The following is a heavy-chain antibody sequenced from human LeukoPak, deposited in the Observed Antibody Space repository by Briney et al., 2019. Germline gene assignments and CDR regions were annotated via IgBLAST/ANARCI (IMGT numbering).Heavy chain of an antibody. D-gene: IGHD6-13*01. Sequence: ASVKVSCKASGYIFTGYYMHWVRQAPGQGLEWMGWINPNSGGTNYAQKFQGRVTMTRDTSISTAYMELSRLRSDDTAVYYCARDGLAAAAGVWFDPWGQGTLVTVSS. V-gene: IGHV1-2*02. CDR2: INPNSGGT. J-gene: IGHJ5*02. CDR3: ARDGLAAAAGVWFDP. CDR1: GYIFTGYY.